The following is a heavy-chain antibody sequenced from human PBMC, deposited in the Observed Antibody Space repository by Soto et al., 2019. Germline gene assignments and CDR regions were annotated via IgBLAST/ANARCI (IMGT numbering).Heavy chain of an antibody. V-gene: IGHV1-3*01. CDR2: INPGNGNT. CDR1: GYTFTSYG. CDR3: ARGPSTIFGVVKSKGGMDV. D-gene: IGHD3-3*01. J-gene: IGHJ6*02. Sequence: AASVKVSCKASGYTFTSYGMNWVRQAPGRGLEWMGWINPGNGNTKYSQKFQGRVIIERDTSASTAYMELSSLRSEDTAVYYCARGPSTIFGVVKSKGGMDVWGQGTTVTVSS.